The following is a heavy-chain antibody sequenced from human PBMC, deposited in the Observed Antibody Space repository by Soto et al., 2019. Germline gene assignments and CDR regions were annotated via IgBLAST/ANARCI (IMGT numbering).Heavy chain of an antibody. CDR3: ARAEKWVTGNMGGY. CDR1: GYTFTNYA. J-gene: IGHJ4*02. Sequence: QVQLVQSGAEVKKPGASVKVSCTASGYTFTNYAISWVRQAPGQGLEWMGWSNAYSGDTNYAQNLQGRVTMTTATSKSTAYMELRILRSDDTAVYYCARAEKWVTGNMGGYWGQGTLVIVSS. D-gene: IGHD1-20*01. V-gene: IGHV1-18*04. CDR2: SNAYSGDT.